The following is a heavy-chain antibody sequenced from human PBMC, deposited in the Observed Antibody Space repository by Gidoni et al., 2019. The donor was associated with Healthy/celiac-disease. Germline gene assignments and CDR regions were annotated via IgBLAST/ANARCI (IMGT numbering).Heavy chain of an antibody. CDR1: GFPFSSHW. CDR2: IKQDGSEK. Sequence: EVQLVESGVGLVQPGGSLRLSCAASGFPFSSHWLTWVRQAPGKGLEWVANIKQDGSEKYYVDSVKGRFTISRDNAKNSLYLQMNSLRAEDTAVYYCARDGRGSSSWYSYYYYGMDVWGQGTTVTVSS. CDR3: ARDGRGSSSWYSYYYYGMDV. J-gene: IGHJ6*02. D-gene: IGHD6-13*01. V-gene: IGHV3-7*01.